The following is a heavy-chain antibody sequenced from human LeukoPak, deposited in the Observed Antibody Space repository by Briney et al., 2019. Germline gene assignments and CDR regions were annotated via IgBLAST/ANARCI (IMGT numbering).Heavy chain of an antibody. CDR3: VSGTGY. CDR1: GFTFSTCV. CDR2: ISSKGYNI. V-gene: IGHV3-64D*06. Sequence: GGSLSLSCSVCGFTFSTCVMHWARHAPGGGVEYVSSISSKGYNIYYADSVKGRFTISRDNSNNTLYLQMSSLRADDTAVYYCVSGTGYWGQGTLVTVSS. J-gene: IGHJ4*02.